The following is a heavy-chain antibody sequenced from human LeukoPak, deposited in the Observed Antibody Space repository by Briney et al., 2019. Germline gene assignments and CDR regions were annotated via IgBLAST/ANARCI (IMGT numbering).Heavy chain of an antibody. CDR2: IFNTGST. J-gene: IGHJ4*02. CDR3: ARDICGYNYGCFDS. V-gene: IGHV4-61*02. CDR1: GDSIGRGSYY. D-gene: IGHD5-18*01. Sequence: SQTLSLTCAVSGDSIGRGSYYWGWIRQPAGKAPEWIGRIFNTGSTSYNPSLKSRVTMSVDTSKNQFSLNLRSVTAADTAVYYCARDICGYNYGCFDSWGQGTLVTVSS.